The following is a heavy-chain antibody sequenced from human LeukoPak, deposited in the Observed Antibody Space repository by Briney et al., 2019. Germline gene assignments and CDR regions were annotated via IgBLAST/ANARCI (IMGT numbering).Heavy chain of an antibody. CDR2: ISYSGST. Sequence: SETLSLTCTVSGGSISNYYWSWIRQPPGKGLEWIGYISYSGSTDYNPSLRSGGDISVDTSKNQLSLRLTSVTAADTAVYYCARRRDPNIALAALDHWGHGTLVTVSS. J-gene: IGHJ4*01. CDR1: GGSISNYY. D-gene: IGHD6-19*01. CDR3: ARRRDPNIALAALDH. V-gene: IGHV4-59*01.